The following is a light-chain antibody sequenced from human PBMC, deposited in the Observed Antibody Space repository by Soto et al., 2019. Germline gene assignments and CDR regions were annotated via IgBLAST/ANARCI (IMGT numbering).Light chain of an antibody. CDR1: QSVSSY. CDR2: GAS. J-gene: IGKJ5*01. CDR3: QQYGSSPT. V-gene: IGKV3-20*01. Sequence: EIVLTQSPATLSLSPGERATLSCRASQSVSSYLAWYQQKPGQAPRLLIYGASNRATGTPARFSGSGSGTDFTLTISRLEPEDFAVYYCQQYGSSPTFGQGTRLENK.